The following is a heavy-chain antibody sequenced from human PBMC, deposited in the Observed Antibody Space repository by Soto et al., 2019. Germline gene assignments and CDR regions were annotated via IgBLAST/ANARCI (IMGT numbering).Heavy chain of an antibody. J-gene: IGHJ6*02. V-gene: IGHV1-2*02. CDR1: GYTFTGYY. CDR3: AMAAGWYYYYGMDV. D-gene: IGHD6-13*01. CDR2: INPNSGGT. Sequence: GASVKVSCKASGYTFTGYYMHWVRQAPGQGLEWMGWINPNSGGTNYAQKFQGRVTMTRDTSISTAYMELSRLRSDDTAVYYCAMAAGWYYYYGMDVWGQGTTVTVSS.